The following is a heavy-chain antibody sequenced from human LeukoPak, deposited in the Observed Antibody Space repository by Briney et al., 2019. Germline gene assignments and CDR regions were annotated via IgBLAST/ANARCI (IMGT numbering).Heavy chain of an antibody. CDR1: GGPMRSYH. CDR3: ARSVEGYCSGGSCYSYYYYMDV. Sequence: SETLSLTCTVSGGPMRSYHWSWLRQPAGKGLEWIGRIYSSGSTDYNPSLKSRVTMSVDTSKNQFSLKLNSVTAADTAVYYCARSVEGYCSGGSCYSYYYYMDVWGKGTTVTVSS. V-gene: IGHV4-4*07. CDR2: IYSSGST. D-gene: IGHD2-15*01. J-gene: IGHJ6*03.